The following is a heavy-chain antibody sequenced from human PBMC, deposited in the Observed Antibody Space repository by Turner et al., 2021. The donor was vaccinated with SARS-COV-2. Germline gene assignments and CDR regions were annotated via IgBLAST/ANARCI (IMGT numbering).Heavy chain of an antibody. J-gene: IGHJ2*01. CDR3: ATETITMIVVANWYFDL. D-gene: IGHD3-22*01. Sequence: QLQLQESGPGLVKPSETLSLTCTVSGGSISSSTYYWGWIRQPPGKGLEWIGNIYYSGSTYYNPSLKSRVTRSVDTSKNQFSLKLSSVTAADTAVYYCATETITMIVVANWYFDLWGRGTLVTVSS. CDR1: GGSISSSTYY. V-gene: IGHV4-39*02. CDR2: IYYSGST.